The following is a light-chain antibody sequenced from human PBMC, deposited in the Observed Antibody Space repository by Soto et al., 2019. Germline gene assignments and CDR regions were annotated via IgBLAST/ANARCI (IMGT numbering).Light chain of an antibody. Sequence: QLVLTQPASVSGSPGQSITISCTGTSSDVGAYNYVSWHQQHPGKAPKLIIFDVIKRPSGVSNRFSGSKSGDTAALTIAGLQAEDEADYYCSSYTRAKTVVFGGGTKVTVL. CDR1: SSDVGAYNY. CDR3: SSYTRAKTVV. V-gene: IGLV2-14*01. J-gene: IGLJ2*01. CDR2: DVI.